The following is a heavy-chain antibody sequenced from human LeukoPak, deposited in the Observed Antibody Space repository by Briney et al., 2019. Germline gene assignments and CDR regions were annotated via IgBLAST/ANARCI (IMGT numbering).Heavy chain of an antibody. D-gene: IGHD6-19*01. CDR1: GFTFINYD. Sequence: GGSLRLSCVASGFTFINYDMHWVRQATGKGLEWVSSIGPTGESYYPGSVKGRLTISRENARNSLHLQMNSLKVEDTAVYYCVRAGYSGGWYRFDYWGQGILVTVSS. CDR3: VRAGYSGGWYRFDY. J-gene: IGHJ4*02. V-gene: IGHV3-13*01. CDR2: IGPTGES.